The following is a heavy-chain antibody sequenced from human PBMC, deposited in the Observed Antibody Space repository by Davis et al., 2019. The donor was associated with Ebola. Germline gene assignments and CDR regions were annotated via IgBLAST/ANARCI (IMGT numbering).Heavy chain of an antibody. J-gene: IGHJ4*02. CDR2: MYYSGHT. CDR1: GASIRSGDYY. Sequence: LRLPCTVPGASIRSGDYYWSWIRQHPGKGLEWIAYMYYSGHTYYNPSLRSRVAMSLDTSKNQFSLKLTSVTAADTAMYYCATKPNSLYYFDYWGQGTPVTVSS. V-gene: IGHV4-31*03. D-gene: IGHD2-15*01. CDR3: ATKPNSLYYFDY.